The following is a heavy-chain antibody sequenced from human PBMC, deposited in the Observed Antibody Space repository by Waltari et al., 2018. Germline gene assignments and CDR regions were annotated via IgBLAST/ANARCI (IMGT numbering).Heavy chain of an antibody. J-gene: IGHJ4*02. V-gene: IGHV7-4-1*02. CDR1: GYSFSNYP. CDR3: ATWASTLPPFYLPD. D-gene: IGHD1-26*01. Sequence: QGQLEQSGSELKKPGASVKVSCKAYGYSFSNYPMNWVRPAPGQDLEYMGWITSNTWTPTYFQAFTCLFLFTLCGSVSTADLQINHLKAYDTAVYDCATWASTLPPFYLPDWGQVPLLSFSS. CDR2: ITSNTWTP.